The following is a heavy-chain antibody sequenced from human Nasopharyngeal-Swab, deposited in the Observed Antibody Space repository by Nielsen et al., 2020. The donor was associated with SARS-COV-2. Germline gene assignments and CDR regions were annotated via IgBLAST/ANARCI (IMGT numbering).Heavy chain of an antibody. V-gene: IGHV3-23*01. CDR1: GFSFSSFV. CDR3: AKDVGSGRNFFDH. D-gene: IGHD3-10*01. CDR2: ISGTSGTT. Sequence: GESLKISCAASGFSFSSFVMSWVRQAPGKGLEWVSVISGTSGTTYYGDSVEGRFTISRDNSKDTLYLQMSSLRVEDTAVYYCAKDVGSGRNFFDHWGQGTLVTVSS. J-gene: IGHJ4*02.